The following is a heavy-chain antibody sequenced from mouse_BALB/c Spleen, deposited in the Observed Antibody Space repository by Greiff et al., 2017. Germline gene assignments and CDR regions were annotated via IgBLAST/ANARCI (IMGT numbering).Heavy chain of an antibody. CDR1: GFSLTSYG. V-gene: IGHV2-2*02. D-gene: IGHD1-1*01. CDR3: ARMEITTVVAMDY. J-gene: IGHJ4*01. CDR2: IWSGGST. Sequence: QVQLKESGPGLVQPSQSLSITCTVSGFSLTSYGVHWVRQSPGKGLEWLGVIWSGGSTDYNAAFISRLSISKDNSKSQVFFKMNSLQANDTAIYYCARMEITTVVAMDYWGQGTSVTVSS.